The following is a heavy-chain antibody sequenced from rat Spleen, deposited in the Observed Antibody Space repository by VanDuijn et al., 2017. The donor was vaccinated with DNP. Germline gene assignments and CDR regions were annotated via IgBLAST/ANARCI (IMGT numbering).Heavy chain of an antibody. V-gene: IGHV5-22*01. J-gene: IGHJ2*01. CDR1: GFTFSDYY. CDR3: ATAAADY. Sequence: EVQLVESGGGLVQPGRSLKLSCATSGFTFSDYYMAWVRQAPTRGLEWVASISYEGSNTNYGDSVKGRFTISRDNAKSTLYLQMDSLRSEDTATYYCATAAADYWGQGVMVTVSS. CDR2: ISYEGSNT.